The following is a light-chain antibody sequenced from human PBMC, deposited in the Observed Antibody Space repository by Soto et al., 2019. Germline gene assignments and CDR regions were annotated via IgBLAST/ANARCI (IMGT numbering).Light chain of an antibody. Sequence: SALTQPASVSGSPGQSITIPCTGTSSDVGSYNLVSWYQQHPGKAPKLIMYEDSNRPSGVSNRFSGSNSANTASLTISGLQTEDEADYYCSSYAGLSTYVFGSGTKVTV. CDR3: SSYAGLSTYV. V-gene: IGLV2-23*01. CDR2: EDS. J-gene: IGLJ1*01. CDR1: SSDVGSYNL.